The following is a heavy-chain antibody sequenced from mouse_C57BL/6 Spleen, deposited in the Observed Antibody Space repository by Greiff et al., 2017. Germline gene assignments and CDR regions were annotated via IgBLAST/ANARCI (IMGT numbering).Heavy chain of an antibody. CDR2: IDPETGGT. CDR1: GYTFTDYE. CDR3: TRYRESGFAY. Sequence: VKLMESGAELVRPGASVTLSCKASGYTFTDYEMHWVKQTPVHGLEWIGAIDPETGGTAYNQKFKGKAILTADKSSSTAYMELRSLTSEDSAVYYCTRYRESGFAYWGQGTLVTVSA. V-gene: IGHV1-15*01. D-gene: IGHD2-12*01. J-gene: IGHJ3*01.